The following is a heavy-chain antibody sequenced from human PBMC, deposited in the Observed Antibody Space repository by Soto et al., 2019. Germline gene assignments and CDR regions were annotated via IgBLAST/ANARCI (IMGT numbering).Heavy chain of an antibody. CDR2: INAGNGNT. CDR1: GYTFTSYA. V-gene: IGHV1-3*01. D-gene: IGHD2-2*01. J-gene: IGHJ3*02. Sequence: ASVKVSCKASGYTFTSYAMHWVRQAPGQRLEWMGWINAGNGNTKYSQKFQGRVTITRDTSASTAYMELSSLRSEDTAVYYCARDKRYCSSTSCPSRAFDIWGQGTMVTVSS. CDR3: ARDKRYCSSTSCPSRAFDI.